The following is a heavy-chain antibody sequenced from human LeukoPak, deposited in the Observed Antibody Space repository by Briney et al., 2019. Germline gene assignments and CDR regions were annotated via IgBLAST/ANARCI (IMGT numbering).Heavy chain of an antibody. V-gene: IGHV1-2*02. Sequence: ASVKASCTASGYSFTDYYMHWVRQAPGQGLEWMGWINPNSGDTNYAQKFQGRVTMTRATSITTAYMELSSLRSDDTAVYYCARDDRPAYEYSINYYVPAFDPWGRGVPVTVSS. J-gene: IGHJ5*02. CDR2: INPNSGDT. CDR3: ARDDRPAYEYSINYYVPAFDP. D-gene: IGHD1-26*01. CDR1: GYSFTDYY.